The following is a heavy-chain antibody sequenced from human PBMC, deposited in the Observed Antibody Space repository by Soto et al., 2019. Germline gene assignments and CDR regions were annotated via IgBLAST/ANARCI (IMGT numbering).Heavy chain of an antibody. D-gene: IGHD6-19*01. CDR1: GGSISSSSYY. CDR3: ASPVIAEAGPFDY. Sequence: QLQLQESGPGLVKPSETLSLTCTVSGGSISSSSYYWGWIRQPPGKGLEWIGSIYYSGSTYYNPSLKSRVTISVDTSKNQFSLKLSSVTAADTAVYTCASPVIAEAGPFDYWGQGTLVTVSS. CDR2: IYYSGST. J-gene: IGHJ4*02. V-gene: IGHV4-39*01.